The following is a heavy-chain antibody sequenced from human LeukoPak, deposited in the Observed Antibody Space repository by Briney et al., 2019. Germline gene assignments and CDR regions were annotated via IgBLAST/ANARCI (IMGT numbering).Heavy chain of an antibody. D-gene: IGHD6-13*01. CDR2: ISWDGGST. J-gene: IGHJ6*03. CDR3: AKEGIAAAGTSGYYYYYMDV. CDR1: GFTFDDYT. Sequence: PGGSLRLSCAASGFTFDDYTMHWVRQAPGKGLEWVSLISWDGGSTYYADSVKGRFTISRDNSKNSLYLQMNSLRTEDTALYYCAKEGIAAAGTSGYYYYYMDVWGKGTTVTVSS. V-gene: IGHV3-43*01.